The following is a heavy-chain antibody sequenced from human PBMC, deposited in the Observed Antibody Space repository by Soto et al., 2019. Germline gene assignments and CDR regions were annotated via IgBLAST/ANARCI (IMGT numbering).Heavy chain of an antibody. J-gene: IGHJ6*03. CDR2: ISHDGSIT. CDR3: AKDEYWESHFYYFMDL. D-gene: IGHD3-16*01. V-gene: IGHV3-30*15. Sequence: QVQLVESGGGVVETGRSLRLSCAASGFTFSSYAMHWVRQAPGKGLEWVAVISHDGSITYYSDSVKGRFTMSRDNSNNTLFLQMSSLRSEDTAIYYCAKDEYWESHFYYFMDLWGRGTTVTVSS. CDR1: GFTFSSYA.